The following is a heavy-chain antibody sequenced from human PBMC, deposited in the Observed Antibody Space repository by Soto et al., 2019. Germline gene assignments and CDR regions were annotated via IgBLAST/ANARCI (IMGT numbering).Heavy chain of an antibody. CDR2: ISGGSGNT. D-gene: IGHD6-19*01. Sequence: VGSLRLSCAASGFTFRDYAISWVRQAPGKGLEWVSGISGGSGNTYYADSVKGRFTISRDNSKNTLYLQMNSLRVEDTAVYYCAKVDSAWLRPSDYWGQGTLVTVSS. CDR3: AKVDSAWLRPSDY. CDR1: GFTFRDYA. J-gene: IGHJ4*02. V-gene: IGHV3-23*01.